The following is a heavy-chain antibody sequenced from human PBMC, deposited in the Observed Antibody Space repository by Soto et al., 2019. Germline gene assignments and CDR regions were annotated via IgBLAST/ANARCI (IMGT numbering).Heavy chain of an antibody. D-gene: IGHD3-16*02. CDR3: ARGPPYDYVWGSYRLTYYFDY. CDR1: GYTFTSYG. J-gene: IGHJ4*02. Sequence: ASLKVSCKASGYTFTSYGISWVRQAPGQGLGWMGWISAYNGNTNYAQKLQGRVTMTTDTSTSTAYMELRSLRSDDTAVYYCARGPPYDYVWGSYRLTYYFDYWGQGTLVTVSS. V-gene: IGHV1-18*01. CDR2: ISAYNGNT.